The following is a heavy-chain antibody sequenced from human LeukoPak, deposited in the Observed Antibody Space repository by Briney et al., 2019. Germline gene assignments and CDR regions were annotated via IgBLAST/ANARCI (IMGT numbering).Heavy chain of an antibody. CDR1: GFTFSDHY. CDR2: TRNKANSYTT. D-gene: IGHD1-26*01. V-gene: IGHV3-72*01. CDR3: ARSGSYGYYFDY. J-gene: IGHJ4*02. Sequence: QPGGSLRLSCAASGFTFSDHYMAWVRQAPGKGLEWVGRTRNKANSYTTEYAASVKGRFTISRDDSKNSLYLQMNSLKTEDTAVYYCARSGSYGYYFDYWGQGTLVTVSS.